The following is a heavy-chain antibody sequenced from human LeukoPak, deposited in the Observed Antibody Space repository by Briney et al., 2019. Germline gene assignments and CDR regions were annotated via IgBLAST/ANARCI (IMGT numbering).Heavy chain of an antibody. Sequence: PGGSLRLSCAASGFMFTSYGMHWVRQIPGKGLEWVASMEYDGTTKSYPDYVKGRMTISRDNAKNSLYLQMNSLRAEDTAVDYCARGGSGNWNAPFDYWGQGTLVTVSS. V-gene: IGHV3-30*02. CDR1: GFMFTSYG. CDR2: MEYDGTTK. J-gene: IGHJ4*02. D-gene: IGHD1-1*01. CDR3: ARGGSGNWNAPFDY.